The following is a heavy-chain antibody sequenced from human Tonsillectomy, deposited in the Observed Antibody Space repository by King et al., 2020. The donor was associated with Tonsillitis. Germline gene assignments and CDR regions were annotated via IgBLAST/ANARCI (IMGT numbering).Heavy chain of an antibody. CDR3: ARTSIFGVVMEEYDAFDI. Sequence: MQLQESGPGLVKPSETLSLTCTVSGGSISSSSYYWGWIRQPPGKGLEWIVIIYYSGSTYYNPSLKSRVTISVETSKNQFSLKLSSVTAADTAVYYCARTSIFGVVMEEYDAFDIWGQGTMVTVSS. J-gene: IGHJ3*02. V-gene: IGHV4-39*01. D-gene: IGHD3-3*01. CDR2: IYYSGST. CDR1: GGSISSSSYY.